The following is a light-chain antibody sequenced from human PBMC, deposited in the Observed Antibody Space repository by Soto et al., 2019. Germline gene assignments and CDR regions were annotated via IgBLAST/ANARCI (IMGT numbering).Light chain of an antibody. CDR3: LLYYGGAQLV. CDR1: TGAVTSGNY. V-gene: IGLV7-43*01. CDR2: TTN. Sequence: QTVVTQEPSLTVSPGGTVTLTCASGTGAVTSGNYPSWFQQKPGQTPRTLIYTTNSRHSWTPARFSGSLLGGKAALTLSGVQTEDEAEYYCLLYYGGAQLVFGGGTKVTVL. J-gene: IGLJ3*02.